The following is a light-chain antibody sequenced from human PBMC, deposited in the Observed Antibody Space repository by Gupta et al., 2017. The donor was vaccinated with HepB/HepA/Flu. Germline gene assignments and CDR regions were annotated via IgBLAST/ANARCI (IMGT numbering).Light chain of an antibody. CDR2: KDS. CDR1: ALPKQY. J-gene: IGLJ2*01. CDR3: QSADSSRGV. V-gene: IGLV3-25*03. Sequence: SYELTQPPSASVSPGQTARTTCSGDALPKQYAYWYQQKPGQAPVVVIYKDSERPSGIPERFSGSSSGTTVTLTISGVQAEDEADYYCQSADSSRGVFGGGTKLTVL.